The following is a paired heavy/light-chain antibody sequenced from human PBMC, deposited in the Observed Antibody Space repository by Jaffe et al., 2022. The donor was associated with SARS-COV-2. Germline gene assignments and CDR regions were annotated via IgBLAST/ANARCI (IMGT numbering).Light chain of an antibody. J-gene: IGKJ2*01. Sequence: EIVLTQSPGTLSLSPGESATLSCRASQSVSNNYLAWYQQKRGQAPRILIYGASSRITGISDRFSGSGSGTDFTLTISRLEPEDFAVYYCQQYGSPPRYTFGQGTKLEIK. CDR3: QQYGSPPRYT. CDR2: GAS. V-gene: IGKV3-20*01. CDR1: QSVSNNY.
Heavy chain of an antibody. Sequence: EVQLVESGGGLVQPGGSLRLSCAASGLIFSGYSMNWVRQAPGKGLEWISFISSSGTTIYYADSVKGRFSISRDNAKNSLYLQMNGLRAEDTAVYYCATWAGSYSTSGSFLGPFDFWGQGTLVTVSP. CDR3: ATWAGSYSTSGSFLGPFDF. J-gene: IGHJ4*02. CDR1: GLIFSGYS. V-gene: IGHV3-48*01. D-gene: IGHD3-10*01. CDR2: ISSSGTTI.